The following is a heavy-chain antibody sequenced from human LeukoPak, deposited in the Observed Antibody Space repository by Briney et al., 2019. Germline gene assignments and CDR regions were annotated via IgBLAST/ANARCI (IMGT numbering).Heavy chain of an antibody. CDR3: ARGSYDSSGYYFFLADDAFDI. J-gene: IGHJ3*02. D-gene: IGHD3-22*01. CDR1: GFTFSSYS. CDR2: ISSSSYI. V-gene: IGHV3-21*01. Sequence: GGSLRLSCAASGFTFSSYSMNWVRQAPGKGLEWVSSISSSSYIYYADSVKGRFTISRDNAKNSLYLQMNSLRAEDTAVYYCARGSYDSSGYYFFLADDAFDIWGQGTMVTVSS.